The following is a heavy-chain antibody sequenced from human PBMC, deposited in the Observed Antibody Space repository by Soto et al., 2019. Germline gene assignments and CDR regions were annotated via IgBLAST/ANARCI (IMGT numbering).Heavy chain of an antibody. CDR3: ASLEYYYDSSGHGAGYYYYYGMDV. CDR2: IDPSDSYT. D-gene: IGHD3-22*01. Sequence: GESLKISCKGSGYSFTSYWISWVRQMPGKGLEWMGRIDPSDSYTNYSPSFQGHVTISADKPISTAYLQWSSLKASDTAMYYCASLEYYYDSSGHGAGYYYYYGMDVWGQGTTVTVSS. J-gene: IGHJ6*02. V-gene: IGHV5-10-1*01. CDR1: GYSFTSYW.